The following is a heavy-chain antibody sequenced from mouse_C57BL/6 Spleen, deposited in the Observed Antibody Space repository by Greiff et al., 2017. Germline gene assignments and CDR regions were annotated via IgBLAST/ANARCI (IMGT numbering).Heavy chain of an antibody. CDR1: GYAFSSSW. V-gene: IGHV1-82*01. CDR3: ARVGHHYYAMDY. J-gene: IGHJ4*01. Sequence: VQLQQSGPELVKPGASVKISCKASGYAFSSSWMNWVKQRPGKGLEWIGRIYPGDGDTNYNGKFKGKATLTADKSSSTAYMQRSSLTSEDSAVYFCARVGHHYYAMDYWGQGTSVTVSS. CDR2: IYPGDGDT.